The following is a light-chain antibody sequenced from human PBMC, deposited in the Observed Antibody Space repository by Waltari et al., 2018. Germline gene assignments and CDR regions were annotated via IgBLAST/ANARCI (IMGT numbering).Light chain of an antibody. Sequence: DIQMTQSPSSLSASVGDRVTITCRASQGISNFLAWYQQKPGKVPKLLMYGASTLQSGVPSRFSGIGSGTDFTLTISSLQPEAVATYYFQKYNSAPWTFGQGTKVEIK. J-gene: IGKJ1*01. CDR2: GAS. CDR1: QGISNF. CDR3: QKYNSAPWT. V-gene: IGKV1-27*01.